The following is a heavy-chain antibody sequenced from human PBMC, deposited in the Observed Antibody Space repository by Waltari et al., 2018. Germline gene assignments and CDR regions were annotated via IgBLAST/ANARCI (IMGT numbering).Heavy chain of an antibody. CDR2: VYPGDGET. CDR3: ARDHLSLTAYYFDY. D-gene: IGHD7-27*01. Sequence: EVQLVQSGAEVRKPGESLKTSCKASGYTFTNFSIAWVRQMPGKGLEWMGIVYPGDGETRYSPSFQGQVTISADKSINTAYLQWNSLKTSDTAIYYCARDHLSLTAYYFDYWGQGTLVTVSS. CDR1: GYTFTNFS. V-gene: IGHV5-51*01. J-gene: IGHJ4*02.